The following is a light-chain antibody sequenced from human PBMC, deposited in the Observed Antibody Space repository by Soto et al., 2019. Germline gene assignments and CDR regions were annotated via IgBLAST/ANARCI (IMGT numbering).Light chain of an antibody. J-gene: IGKJ1*01. CDR3: QHYGSSPET. CDR2: GGS. Sequence: EIVLTRSPGTLSLSPGARATLSCRASQSVRSTYVAWYQQKPGQAPRLLIYGGSSRATGVPDRFSGSGSGTDFTLTISRLEPEDFAVYYCQHYGSSPETFGQGTKVEIK. V-gene: IGKV3-20*01. CDR1: QSVRSTY.